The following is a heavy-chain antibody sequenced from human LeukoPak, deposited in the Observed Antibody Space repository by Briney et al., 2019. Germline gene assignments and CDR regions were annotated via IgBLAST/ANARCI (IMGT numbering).Heavy chain of an antibody. D-gene: IGHD4-17*01. J-gene: IGHJ6*03. CDR1: GGSISSYY. Sequence: PSETLSLTCTVSGGSISSYYWSWIRQPPGKGLEWIGYIYYSGSTNYNPSLKSRVTISVDTSKNQFSLKLSSVTAADTAVYYCARVYLKEDYGDYDWNYYYMDVWGKGTTVTVSS. V-gene: IGHV4-59*01. CDR3: ARVYLKEDYGDYDWNYYYMDV. CDR2: IYYSGST.